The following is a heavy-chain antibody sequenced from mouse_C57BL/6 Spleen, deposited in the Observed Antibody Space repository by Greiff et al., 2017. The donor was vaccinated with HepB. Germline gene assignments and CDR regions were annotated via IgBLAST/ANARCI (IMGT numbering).Heavy chain of an antibody. Sequence: VKLQQPGAELVKPGASVKLSCKASGYTFTSYWMQWVKQRPGQGLEWIGEIDPSDSYTNYNQKFKGKATLTVDTSSSTAYMQLSSLTSEDSAVYYCARLHGSSYDYAMDYWGQGTSVTVSS. CDR3: ARLHGSSYDYAMDY. CDR2: IDPSDSYT. D-gene: IGHD1-1*01. CDR1: GYTFTSYW. J-gene: IGHJ4*01. V-gene: IGHV1-50*01.